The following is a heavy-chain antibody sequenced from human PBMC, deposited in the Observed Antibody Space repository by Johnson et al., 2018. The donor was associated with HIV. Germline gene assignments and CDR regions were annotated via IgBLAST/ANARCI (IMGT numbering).Heavy chain of an antibody. Sequence: VKLVESGGVVVQPGGSLRLSCAASGFTFDDYAIHWVRQAPGKGLEWVSVIYSGGSTYYADSVKGRFTISRDNSKNTLYLQMNSLRAEDTAVYYCAEAELRKAGHAFDIWGQGTMVTVSS. CDR1: GFTFDDYA. CDR3: AEAELRKAGHAFDI. J-gene: IGHJ3*02. V-gene: IGHV3-23*03. CDR2: IYSGGST. D-gene: IGHD1-26*01.